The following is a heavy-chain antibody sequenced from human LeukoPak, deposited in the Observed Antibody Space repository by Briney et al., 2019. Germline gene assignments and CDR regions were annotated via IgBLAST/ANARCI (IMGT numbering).Heavy chain of an antibody. Sequence: GGSLRLSCAASGFTFSSYAMSWVRQAPGKGLEWVSAISGSGGSTYYADSVKGRFTISRDNSKNTLYLQMNSLRAEDTAVYYCANSRAVAGKFDYWGQGTLVTVSS. V-gene: IGHV3-23*01. CDR2: ISGSGGST. J-gene: IGHJ4*02. D-gene: IGHD6-19*01. CDR1: GFTFSSYA. CDR3: ANSRAVAGKFDY.